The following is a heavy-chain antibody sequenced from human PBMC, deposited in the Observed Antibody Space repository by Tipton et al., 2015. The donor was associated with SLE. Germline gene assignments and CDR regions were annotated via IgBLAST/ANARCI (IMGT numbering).Heavy chain of an antibody. CDR3: ARDPPNGEGFDT. CDR1: GGSIGSGGYY. Sequence: LRLSCTVSGGSIGSGGYYWSWIRQFPGKGLEWIGYIYYTGTSYYNPSLKSRVAMSVDTSKSQFSLELTSLTAADTAIYYCARDPPNGEGFDTWSQGTLVTVSS. CDR2: IYYTGTS. D-gene: IGHD4-17*01. J-gene: IGHJ5*02. V-gene: IGHV4-31*02.